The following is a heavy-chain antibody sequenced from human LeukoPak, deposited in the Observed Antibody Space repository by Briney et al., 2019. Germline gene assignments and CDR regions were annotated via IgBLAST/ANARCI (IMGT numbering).Heavy chain of an antibody. J-gene: IGHJ4*02. Sequence: GGSLRLSCAASGFTFSSYGMRWVRQAPGKGLEWVAVISYDGSNKYYADSVKGRFTISRDNSKNTLYLQMNSLRAEDTAVYYCVAYDSSGYYTFDYWGQGTLVTVSS. CDR3: VAYDSSGYYTFDY. D-gene: IGHD3-22*01. V-gene: IGHV3-30*03. CDR1: GFTFSSYG. CDR2: ISYDGSNK.